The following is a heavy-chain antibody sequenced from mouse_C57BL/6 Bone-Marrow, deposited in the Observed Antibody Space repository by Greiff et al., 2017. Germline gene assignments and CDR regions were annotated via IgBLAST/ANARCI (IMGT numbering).Heavy chain of an antibody. CDR1: GYTFTDYY. Sequence: QVQLKESGAELVRPGASVKLSCKASGYTFTDYYINWVKQRPGQGLEWIARIYPGSGNTYYNEKFKGKATLTAEKSSSTAYMQLSSLTSEDSAVYFCARPTFYYDYEGYYAMDYWGQGTSVTVSS. J-gene: IGHJ4*01. D-gene: IGHD2-4*01. CDR3: ARPTFYYDYEGYYAMDY. CDR2: IYPGSGNT. V-gene: IGHV1-76*01.